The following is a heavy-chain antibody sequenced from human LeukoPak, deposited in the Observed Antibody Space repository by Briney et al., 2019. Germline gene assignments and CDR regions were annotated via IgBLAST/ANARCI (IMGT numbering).Heavy chain of an antibody. CDR2: IDHDGINT. CDR3: ARRAGAYSHPYDY. D-gene: IGHD4/OR15-4a*01. CDR1: GFTFSTYW. V-gene: IGHV3-74*01. Sequence: GGSLRLSCAASGFTFSTYWMHWVRQAPGKGLVWVSRIDHDGINTYYADSVKGRFTISRDNSKNTLYLQMNSLRAEDTAVYYCARRAGAYSHPYDYWGQGTLVTVSS. J-gene: IGHJ4*02.